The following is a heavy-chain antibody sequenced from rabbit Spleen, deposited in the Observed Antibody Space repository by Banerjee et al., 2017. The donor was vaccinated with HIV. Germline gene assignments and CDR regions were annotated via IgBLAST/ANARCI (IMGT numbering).Heavy chain of an antibody. CDR1: GFSLSASDF. CDR2: IDTGSSGFT. J-gene: IGHJ6*01. D-gene: IGHD8-1*01. V-gene: IGHV1S45*01. Sequence: QEQVVESGGGLVQPEGSLTLTCTASGFSLSASDFIYWVRQAPGKGLEWIACIDTGSSGFTYFASWAKGRFTCSKTSSTTVTLQMTSLTAADTATYFCARDTGSSFSSYGMDLWGPGTLVTVS. CDR3: ARDTGSSFSSYGMDL.